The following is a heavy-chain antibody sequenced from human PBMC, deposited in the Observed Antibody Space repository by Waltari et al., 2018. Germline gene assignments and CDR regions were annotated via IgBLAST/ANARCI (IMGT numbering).Heavy chain of an antibody. CDR2: ISGSGGST. V-gene: IGHV3-23*01. D-gene: IGHD1-26*01. Sequence: EVQLLESGGGLVQPGGSLRLSCAASGFTFSSYALSWFRQAPGKGLEWVAAISGSGGSTYYADSVKGRFTISRDNSKNTLYLQMNSLRAEDTAVYYCAKRGGDSGSYPYYFDYWGQGTLVTVSS. J-gene: IGHJ4*02. CDR1: GFTFSSYA. CDR3: AKRGGDSGSYPYYFDY.